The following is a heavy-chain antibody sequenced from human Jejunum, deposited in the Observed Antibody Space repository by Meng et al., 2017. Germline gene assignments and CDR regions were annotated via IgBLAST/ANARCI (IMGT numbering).Heavy chain of an antibody. D-gene: IGHD5-18*01. CDR1: GFTFSAYA. V-gene: IGHV3-23*01. CDR3: RGYSYAS. CDR2: ISESGGTA. Sequence: GGSLRLSCAASGFTFSAYAMSWARQAPGKGLEWVSAISESGGTATYADSVRGRFTISRDYSKDRLYLQLNNLRVEDTAVYYCRGYSYASWGQGTLVTVSS. J-gene: IGHJ5*02.